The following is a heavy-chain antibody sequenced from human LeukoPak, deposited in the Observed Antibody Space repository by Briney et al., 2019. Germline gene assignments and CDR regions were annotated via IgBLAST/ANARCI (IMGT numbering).Heavy chain of an antibody. D-gene: IGHD5-24*01. CDR3: ARAGSDGYNEYYFDY. CDR2: ISGSGGST. V-gene: IGHV3-23*01. Sequence: GGSLRLSCAASRFTLSSYAMSWVRPAPGKGLEWVSAISGSGGSTYYADSVKGRFTISRDNSKNTLYLQMNSLRAEDTAVYYCARAGSDGYNEYYFDYWGQGTLVTVSS. CDR1: RFTLSSYA. J-gene: IGHJ4*02.